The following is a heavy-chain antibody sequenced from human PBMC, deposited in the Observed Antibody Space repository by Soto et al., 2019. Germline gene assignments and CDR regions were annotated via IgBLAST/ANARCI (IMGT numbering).Heavy chain of an antibody. CDR1: GGSFTSDDYC. Sequence: QVQLQESGPGLVKPSQTLSLTYTVSGGSFTSDDYCWSWIRQPPGKGLEWIGYIYYSGSTYYNPSLTSRVTISIDTSKNQLSLKLSSVTAADTAVYYCARFARRLYGNCFDPWGHGTRVTVSS. V-gene: IGHV4-30-4*01. J-gene: IGHJ5*02. D-gene: IGHD3-16*01. CDR2: IYYSGST. CDR3: ARFARRLYGNCFDP.